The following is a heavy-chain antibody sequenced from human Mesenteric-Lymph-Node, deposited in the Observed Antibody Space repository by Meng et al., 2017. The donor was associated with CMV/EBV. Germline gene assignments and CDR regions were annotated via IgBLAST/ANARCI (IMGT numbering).Heavy chain of an antibody. CDR1: GFTFINAW. J-gene: IGHJ4*02. V-gene: IGHV3-15*01. Sequence: GESLKISCAASGFTFINAWMSWVRQAPGKGLEWVGRIKSNTDGGTTEYGAPVKGRFTISRDGSENTLYLQMNSLKIEDTGVYYCTTVTGMGAKWGQGTLVTVSS. D-gene: IGHD2-8*02. CDR2: IKSNTDGGTT. CDR3: TTVTGMGAK.